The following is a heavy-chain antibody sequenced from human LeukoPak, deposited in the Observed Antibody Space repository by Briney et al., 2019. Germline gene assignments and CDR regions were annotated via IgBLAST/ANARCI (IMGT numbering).Heavy chain of an antibody. CDR3: ARAYCSSTSCYWCRTGLGNY. Sequence: GGSLRLSCAASGFTVSTNYMNWVRQAPGKGLEWVSYISSSSSTIYYADSVKGRFTISRDNAKSSLYLQMNSLRAEDTAVYYCARAYCSSTSCYWCRTGLGNYWGQGTLVTVSS. CDR1: GFTVSTNY. D-gene: IGHD2-2*01. CDR2: ISSSSSTI. J-gene: IGHJ4*02. V-gene: IGHV3-48*04.